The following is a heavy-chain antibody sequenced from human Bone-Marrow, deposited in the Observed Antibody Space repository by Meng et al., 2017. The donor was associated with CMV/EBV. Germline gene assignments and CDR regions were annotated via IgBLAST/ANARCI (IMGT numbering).Heavy chain of an antibody. V-gene: IGHV4-30-4*08. CDR2: IYYSGST. D-gene: IGHD5-18*01. CDR3: ARERRYSHDY. CDR1: GGSISSSSYY. J-gene: IGHJ4*02. Sequence: SETLSLTCTVSGGSISSSSYYWSWIRQPPGKGLEWIGYIYYSGSTYYNPSLKSRVTISVDTSKNQFSLKLSSVTAADTAVYYCARERRYSHDYWGQGTRVTVSS.